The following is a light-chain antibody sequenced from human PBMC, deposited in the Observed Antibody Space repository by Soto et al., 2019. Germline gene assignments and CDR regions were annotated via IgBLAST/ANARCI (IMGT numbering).Light chain of an antibody. CDR3: QQRSNWTPGSIT. CDR2: GAF. Sequence: EIVLTQSPATRSLSPVERATLSFMASRSVTNFLAWYQQKPGQAPRLLIYGAFNRATGIPARFSGSGSGTDFTLTISSLQSEDFAVYYCQQRSNWTPGSITFGQGTRLEIK. J-gene: IGKJ5*01. CDR1: RSVTNF. V-gene: IGKV3-11*01.